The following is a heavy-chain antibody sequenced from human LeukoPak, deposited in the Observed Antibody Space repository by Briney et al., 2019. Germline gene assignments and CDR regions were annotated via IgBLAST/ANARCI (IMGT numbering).Heavy chain of an antibody. Sequence: GGSLRLSCAASGFTFSSYEMNWVRQAPGKGLEWVAVIWYDGSNKYYADSVKGRFTISRDNSKNTLYLQMNSLRAEDTAVYYCARVNGDFWSGYGLDYWGQGTLVTVSS. CDR2: IWYDGSNK. CDR3: ARVNGDFWSGYGLDY. V-gene: IGHV3-33*08. D-gene: IGHD3-3*01. CDR1: GFTFSSYE. J-gene: IGHJ4*02.